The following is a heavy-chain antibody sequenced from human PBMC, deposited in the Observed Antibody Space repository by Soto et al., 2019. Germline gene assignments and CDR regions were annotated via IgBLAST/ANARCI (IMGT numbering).Heavy chain of an antibody. Sequence: QVQLQQWGAGLLKPSETLSLTCAVSGGSFSGFYWTWIRQPPGKGLEWIGEINHSGSTNYNPCLXXXXXXXXXXXXXXXXXXXXXXXXXXXXXXXXXXXXXXXXXXTTWLYYFDYWGQGTLVTVSS. J-gene: IGHJ4*02. CDR1: GGSFSGFY. CDR2: INHSGST. V-gene: IGHV4-34*01. CDR3: XXXXXXXXXXTTWLYYFDY.